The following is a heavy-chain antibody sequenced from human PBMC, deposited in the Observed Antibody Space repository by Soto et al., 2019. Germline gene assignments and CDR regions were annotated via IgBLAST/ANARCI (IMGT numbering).Heavy chain of an antibody. CDR3: ARHGAEYYDFWSGPYYYMDV. Sequence: SETLSLTCTVSGGSISSYYGSWIRQPPGKGLEWIGYIYYSGSTNYNPSLKSRVTISADTSKNQFSLKLSSVTAADTAVYYCARHGAEYYDFWSGPYYYMDVWGKGTTVTVSS. J-gene: IGHJ6*03. CDR1: GGSISSYY. V-gene: IGHV4-59*08. D-gene: IGHD3-3*01. CDR2: IYYSGST.